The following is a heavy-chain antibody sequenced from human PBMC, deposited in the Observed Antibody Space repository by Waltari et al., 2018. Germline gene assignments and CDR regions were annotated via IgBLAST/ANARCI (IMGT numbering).Heavy chain of an antibody. V-gene: IGHV4-59*01. CDR1: GGSISSYY. CDR2: IYYSGST. Sequence: ETLSLTCTVSGGSISSYYWSWIRQPPGKGLEWIGYIYYSGSTNYNPSLKSRVTISVDTSKNQFSLKLSSVTAADTAVYYCARGEGSSSWYDYWGQGTLVTVSS. CDR3: ARGEGSSSWYDY. J-gene: IGHJ4*02. D-gene: IGHD6-13*01.